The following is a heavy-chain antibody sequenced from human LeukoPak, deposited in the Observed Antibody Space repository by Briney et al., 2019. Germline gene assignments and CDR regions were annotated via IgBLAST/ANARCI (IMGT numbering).Heavy chain of an antibody. CDR3: ARGVQWLVFDA. CDR1: GGSISSYY. Sequence: SETLSLTCTVSGGSISSYYWSWIRQPPGQGLEWIGYIYYSGSTNYNPSLKSRVTISVDTSKNQFSLKLSSVTAADTAVYYCARGVQWLVFDAWGQGTLVTVSS. V-gene: IGHV4-59*01. J-gene: IGHJ5*02. D-gene: IGHD6-19*01. CDR2: IYYSGST.